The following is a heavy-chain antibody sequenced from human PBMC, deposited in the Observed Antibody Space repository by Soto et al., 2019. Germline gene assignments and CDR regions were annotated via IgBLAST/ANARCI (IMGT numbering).Heavy chain of an antibody. CDR3: ARHTSSWYSYGMDV. J-gene: IGHJ6*02. D-gene: IGHD6-13*01. CDR2: TFYRSKWYF. CDR1: GDSVSRNTAA. Sequence: SPTLSLTCAISGDSVSRNTAAWNWIRQSPSRGLEWLGKTFYRSKWYFDYAVSVKSRMTINPDTSKNQFSLQLNSVTPDDTAVYYCARHTSSWYSYGMDVWGQGTMVTVSS. V-gene: IGHV6-1*01.